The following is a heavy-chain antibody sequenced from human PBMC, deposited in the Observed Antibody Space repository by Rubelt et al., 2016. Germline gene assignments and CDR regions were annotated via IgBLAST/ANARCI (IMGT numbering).Heavy chain of an antibody. CDR3: ARGADSSGYYY. CDR1: GGSISSSGYY. J-gene: IGHJ4*02. D-gene: IGHD3-22*01. Sequence: QVQLQESGPGLVKPSETLSLICSVSGGSISSSGYYWGWIRQPPGKELEWVGTISDTGNTYYNPALQRRVTLSADTTKTQISLGRNSMTAADTAVYYWARGADSSGYYYWGQGILVTVSS. CDR2: ISDTGNT. V-gene: IGHV4-39*02.